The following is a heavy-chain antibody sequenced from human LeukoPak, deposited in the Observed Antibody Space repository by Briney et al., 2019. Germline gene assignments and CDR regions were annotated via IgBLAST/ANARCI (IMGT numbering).Heavy chain of an antibody. J-gene: IGHJ4*02. CDR2: ISASGGNT. CDR3: ATHYDSSGYPSPPFGY. V-gene: IGHV3-23*01. D-gene: IGHD3-22*01. CDR1: GFTFSRCA. Sequence: GGSLRLSCAASGFTFSRCALSWFRQAPGKGLEWVSAISASGGNTYFADSVKGRFTISRDNTENTLYLQMSSLRAEDTALYYCATHYDSSGYPSPPFGYWGQGTLVTVSS.